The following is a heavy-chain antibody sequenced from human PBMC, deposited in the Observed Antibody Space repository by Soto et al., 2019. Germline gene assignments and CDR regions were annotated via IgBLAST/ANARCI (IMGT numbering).Heavy chain of an antibody. CDR3: TTWAKALDSSWYVGRCAEYVHQ. Sequence: PGWYLRLSCAASGFTFSSSWMTWVRQAPGKELEWVGRIKSKTDGGTTDYAAPVKGRFTISRDDSKNTLYLQMNSLKTEDTAVYYCTTWAKALDSSWYVGRCAEYVHQWGHG. CDR2: IKSKTDGGTT. V-gene: IGHV3-15*01. D-gene: IGHD6-13*01. CDR1: GFTFSSSW. J-gene: IGHJ1*01.